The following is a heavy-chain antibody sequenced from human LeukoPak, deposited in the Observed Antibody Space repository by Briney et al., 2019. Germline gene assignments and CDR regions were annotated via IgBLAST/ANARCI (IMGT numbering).Heavy chain of an antibody. V-gene: IGHV3-30-3*01. J-gene: IGHJ4*02. CDR2: ISYDGSNK. Sequence: GGSLRLSCAASGFTFRSHAMHWVRQAPGKGLEWVAVISYDGSNKYYADSVKGRFTISRDNSKNTLYLQMNSLTAEDTAVYYCAKEDYFGSGSYLGYWGQGTLVTVSS. CDR1: GFTFRSHA. CDR3: AKEDYFGSGSYLGY. D-gene: IGHD3-10*01.